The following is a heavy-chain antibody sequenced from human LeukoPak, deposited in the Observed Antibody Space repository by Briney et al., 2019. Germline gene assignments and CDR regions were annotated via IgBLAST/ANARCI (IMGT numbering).Heavy chain of an antibody. Sequence: PGGSLRLSCVGSGFSFSNYWMGWIRQAPGKGLEWVANTKPDEREKYYVDSVKGRFTISRDNAKNSLYLQMNSLRAEDTAVYYCARLRSSWYGYFDYWGQGTLVTVSS. CDR1: GFSFSNYW. CDR3: ARLRSSWYGYFDY. D-gene: IGHD6-13*01. J-gene: IGHJ4*02. V-gene: IGHV3-7*03. CDR2: TKPDEREK.